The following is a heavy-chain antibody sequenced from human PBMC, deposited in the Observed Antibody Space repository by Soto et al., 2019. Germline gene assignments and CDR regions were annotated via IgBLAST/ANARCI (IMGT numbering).Heavy chain of an antibody. D-gene: IGHD3-3*01. CDR3: ARYRMFLDPVNCYYGMDV. Sequence: PSETLSLTCTVSGGSISSYYWSWIRQPAGKGLEWIGRIYTSGITNYNPSLKSRVTMSVDTSKNQFSLKLSSVTAAAPAVYYRARYRMFLDPVNCYYGMDVWGQLPTVAV. V-gene: IGHV4-4*07. J-gene: IGHJ6*01. CDR2: IYTSGIT. CDR1: GGSISSYY.